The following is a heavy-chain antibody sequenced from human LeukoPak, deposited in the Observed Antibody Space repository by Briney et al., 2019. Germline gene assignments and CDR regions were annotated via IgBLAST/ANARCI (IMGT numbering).Heavy chain of an antibody. D-gene: IGHD3-3*01. CDR2: INPSGGST. CDR1: GYTFTSYY. CDR3: ARESGALRFLEWLYTKPYNWFDP. J-gene: IGHJ5*02. Sequence: ASVKVSCKASGYTFTSYYMHWVRQAPGQGLEWMGMINPSGGSTSYAQKFQGRVTMTRDTSTSTVYMELSSLRSEDTAVYYCARESGALRFLEWLYTKPYNWFDPWGQGTLVTVSS. V-gene: IGHV1-46*01.